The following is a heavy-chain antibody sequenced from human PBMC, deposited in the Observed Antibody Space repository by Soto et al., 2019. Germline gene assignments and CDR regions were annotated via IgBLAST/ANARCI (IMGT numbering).Heavy chain of an antibody. Sequence: GGSLRLSCAASGFTFSSYGMHWVRQARGKGLEWVAVISYDGSNKYYADSVKGRFTIYRHNSKNTLYLQMNSLRAEDTDVYYCANDPHAYCDDNCYSFDYWGQGTMVTVSS. J-gene: IGHJ4*01. CDR2: ISYDGSNK. CDR3: ANDPHAYCDDNCYSFDY. CDR1: GFTFSSYG. D-gene: IGHD2-21*02. V-gene: IGHV3-30*18.